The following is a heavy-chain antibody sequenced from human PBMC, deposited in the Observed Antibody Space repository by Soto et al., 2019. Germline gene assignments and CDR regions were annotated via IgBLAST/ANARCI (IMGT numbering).Heavy chain of an antibody. Sequence: GASVKVSCKASGGTFSSYAISWVRQAPGQGLEWMGVIIPIFGTANYAQKFQGRVTITADKSTSTAYMELSSLRVEDTATYFCARSSGWYEADAFDMWGQGTMVTVSS. CDR3: ARSSGWYEADAFDM. J-gene: IGHJ3*02. CDR1: GGTFSSYA. V-gene: IGHV1-69*06. CDR2: IIPIFGTA. D-gene: IGHD6-19*01.